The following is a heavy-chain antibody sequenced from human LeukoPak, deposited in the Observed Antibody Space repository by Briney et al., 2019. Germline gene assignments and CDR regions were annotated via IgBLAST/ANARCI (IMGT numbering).Heavy chain of an antibody. Sequence: GGSLRLSCAASGFTFSSYEMNWVRQAPGKGLEWVSYIHSSGSTIYYADSVKGRFTISRDNAKNSLYLQMNSLRAEDTAVYYCAREGVQNYYDSSGYPNWFDPWGQGTLVTVSS. D-gene: IGHD3-22*01. CDR2: IHSSGSTI. J-gene: IGHJ5*02. V-gene: IGHV3-48*03. CDR3: AREGVQNYYDSSGYPNWFDP. CDR1: GFTFSSYE.